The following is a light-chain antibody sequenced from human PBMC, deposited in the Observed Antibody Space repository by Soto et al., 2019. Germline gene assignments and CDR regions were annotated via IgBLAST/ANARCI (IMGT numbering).Light chain of an antibody. CDR1: QDITKF. V-gene: IGKV1-12*01. CDR2: GAT. J-gene: IGKJ1*01. Sequence: DIPMTQSPSSVSASVGDRVTITCRASQDITKFLAWYQQTPGKAPKLLIHGATTLHSGVPSRFSGSGSGTDFILTISSLQPEDFGTYYCQQASAFPRTFGQGTKVEIK. CDR3: QQASAFPRT.